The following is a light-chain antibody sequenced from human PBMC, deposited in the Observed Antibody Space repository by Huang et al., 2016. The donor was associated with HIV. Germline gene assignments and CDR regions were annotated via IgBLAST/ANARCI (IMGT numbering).Light chain of an antibody. V-gene: IGKV1-39*01. J-gene: IGKJ4*01. CDR3: QQTYTTPLT. Sequence: DIQMTQSPSSLSASVGDRVTITCRASQSISSDLVWYQQKPGKAPKFLIYAASTLQSGVPSRVSGSGSGTDFTLTINSLQPEDFATYYCQQTYTTPLTFGGGTRVEIK. CDR1: QSISSD. CDR2: AAS.